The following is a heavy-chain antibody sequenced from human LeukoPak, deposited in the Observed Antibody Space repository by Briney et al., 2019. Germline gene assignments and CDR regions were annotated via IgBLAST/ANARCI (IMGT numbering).Heavy chain of an antibody. CDR1: RFTFSDYG. Sequence: GGSLRLSCTASRFTFSDYGMHWVRQAPGKGLEWVAFISYDGSNKYYVDSVKGRFTISRDNSKNTLYLQMNSLRAEDTAVYYCARGDPRAFDIWGQGTMVTVSS. J-gene: IGHJ3*02. CDR2: ISYDGSNK. V-gene: IGHV3-30*03. CDR3: ARGDPRAFDI.